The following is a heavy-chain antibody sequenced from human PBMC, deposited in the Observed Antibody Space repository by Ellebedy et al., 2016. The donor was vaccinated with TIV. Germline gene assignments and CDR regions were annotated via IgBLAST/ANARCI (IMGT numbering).Heavy chain of an antibody. CDR1: GGSISGYY. J-gene: IGHJ4*02. CDR2: IYYTGST. V-gene: IGHV4-59*01. D-gene: IGHD5-18*01. Sequence: MPSETLSLTCTVSGGSISGYYWSWLRQSPGKGLEWIGYIYYTGSTNYNPSLKIRVTISLDSSKNRFSLKVNSLTAADTAVYYCERVRGVGFGMQLWTFDYWGRGTQVAVSS. CDR3: ERVRGVGFGMQLWTFDY.